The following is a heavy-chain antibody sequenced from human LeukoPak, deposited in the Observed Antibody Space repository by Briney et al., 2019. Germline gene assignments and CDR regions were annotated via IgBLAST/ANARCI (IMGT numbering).Heavy chain of an antibody. V-gene: IGHV3-48*01. CDR2: ISSSSSNM. CDR1: GFTFSSYS. CDR3: AREYSSSSERSFDY. D-gene: IGHD6-6*01. J-gene: IGHJ4*02. Sequence: GGSLRLSCAAPGFTFSSYSMNWVRQAPGKGLEWVSYISSSSSNMYYADSVKGRFTISRDSAKNSLYLQMNSLRAEDTAVYYCAREYSSSSERSFDYWGQGTLVIVSS.